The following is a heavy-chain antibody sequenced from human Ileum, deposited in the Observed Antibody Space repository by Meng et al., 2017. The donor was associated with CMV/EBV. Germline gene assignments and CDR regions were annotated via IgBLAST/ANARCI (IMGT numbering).Heavy chain of an antibody. CDR3: ASGRLQFTPSALQH. Sequence: VQLQHGGAGLLKPSETLSLTCAVSGEPLNGFFCSWIRQPPGRGLEWIGEVNNRGRTNYNPSLKSRLTISIDTSKRQLSLMVTSVTAADSAIYYCASGRLQFTPSALQHWGPGTLVTVSS. J-gene: IGHJ1*01. V-gene: IGHV4-34*02. CDR2: VNNRGRT. D-gene: IGHD5-24*01. CDR1: GEPLNGFF.